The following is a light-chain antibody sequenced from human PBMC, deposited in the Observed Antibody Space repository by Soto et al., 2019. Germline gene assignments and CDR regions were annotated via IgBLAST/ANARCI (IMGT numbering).Light chain of an antibody. CDR2: DAS. J-gene: IGKJ3*01. V-gene: IGKV3-11*01. Sequence: EIVLTQSPATLSLSPGERATLSCRVSQGISSYLAWYQQKPGQAPRLLIYDASNSATGTPVRLSGSGSGTDFTLTTSSPEPEDFAVYYCQQRSNWPLTFGPGTKVDIK. CDR1: QGISSY. CDR3: QQRSNWPLT.